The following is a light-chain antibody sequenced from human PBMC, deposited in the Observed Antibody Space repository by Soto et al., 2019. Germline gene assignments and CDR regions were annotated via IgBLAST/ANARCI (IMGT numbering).Light chain of an antibody. CDR3: MQGRESLT. V-gene: IGKV2-28*01. J-gene: IGKJ5*01. CDR2: LGS. CDR1: HSLLYSNAYNY. Sequence: LMTQSPLSLPVTPGEPASMSCRSSHSLLYSNAYNYIDWYLQKPGQSPQLLIYLGSHRASGVPDRFSGSGSGTNFTLKINRVEAEDVGIYYCMQGRESLTSAQRARLAI.